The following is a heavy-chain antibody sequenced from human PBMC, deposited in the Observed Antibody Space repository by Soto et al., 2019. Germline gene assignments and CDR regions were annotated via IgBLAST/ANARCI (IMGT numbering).Heavy chain of an antibody. CDR3: AREDITIFGVANYYYYGMDV. Sequence: QVQLVESGGGVVQPGRSLRLSCAASGFTFSSYAMHWVRQAPGKGLEWVAVISYDGSNKYYADSVKGRFTISRDNSKNTLYLQMNSLRAEDTAVYYCAREDITIFGVANYYYYGMDVWGQGTTVTVSS. CDR2: ISYDGSNK. D-gene: IGHD3-3*01. J-gene: IGHJ6*02. V-gene: IGHV3-30-3*01. CDR1: GFTFSSYA.